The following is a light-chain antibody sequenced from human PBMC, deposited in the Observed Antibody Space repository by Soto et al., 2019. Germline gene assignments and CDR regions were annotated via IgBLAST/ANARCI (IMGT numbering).Light chain of an antibody. CDR3: SLYTSENTYV. CDR1: STDFVSYNR. V-gene: IGLV2-18*01. J-gene: IGLJ1*01. CDR2: EAS. Sequence: LTQPPSVSGSPGQSVTISSTGTSTDFVSYNRVSWYQQPPGTAPKLIIYEASNRPSGVPDRFSGSKSGNTASLTISGLQAADEADYYCSLYTSENTYVFGTGTKVTVL.